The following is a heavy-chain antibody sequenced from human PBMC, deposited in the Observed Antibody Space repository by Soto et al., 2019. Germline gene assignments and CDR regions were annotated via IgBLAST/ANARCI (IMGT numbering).Heavy chain of an antibody. CDR1: GFTFSSYG. CDR3: AKDQRNFDY. CDR2: ISYDGSNK. Sequence: QVQLVESGGGVVQPGRSLRLSCAASGFTFSSYGMHWVRQAPGKGLEWVAVISYDGSNKYYADSVKGRFTISRDNSKNTLDLQMNSLRAEDTAVYYCAKDQRNFDYWGQGTLVTVSS. V-gene: IGHV3-30*18. J-gene: IGHJ4*02.